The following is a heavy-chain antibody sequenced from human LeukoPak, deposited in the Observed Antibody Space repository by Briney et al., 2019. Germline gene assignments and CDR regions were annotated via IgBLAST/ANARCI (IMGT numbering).Heavy chain of an antibody. V-gene: IGHV3-72*01. D-gene: IGHD2-2*01. CDR3: ARTSEGYCRSTRCWAYYYYMDV. CDR1: GITFSDHY. J-gene: IGHJ6*03. CDR2: SRNKAESYTT. Sequence: PGGSLRLSCAASGITFSDHYMDWVRRAPGKGLEWVGRSRNKAESYTTEYAASVKGRFTISRDDSKNSLYLQMNSLKTEDTAVYYCARTSEGYCRSTRCWAYYYYMDVWGKGTTVTISS.